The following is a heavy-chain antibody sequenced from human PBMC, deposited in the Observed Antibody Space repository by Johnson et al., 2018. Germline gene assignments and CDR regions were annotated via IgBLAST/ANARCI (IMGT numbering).Heavy chain of an antibody. Sequence: QDQLVQSGTAVQKPGASVKVSCKPSGYTFTSYPMHWVRQAPGQRLEWMGWINAGNGNTKYSQKFQGRVTIPRDTSASTAYMELSSLRSEETAVYYCARGWTRYSDDPFDIWGQGTVVTVSS. D-gene: IGHD1-26*01. CDR3: ARGWTRYSDDPFDI. J-gene: IGHJ3*02. CDR2: INAGNGNT. CDR1: GYTFTSYP. V-gene: IGHV1-3*01.